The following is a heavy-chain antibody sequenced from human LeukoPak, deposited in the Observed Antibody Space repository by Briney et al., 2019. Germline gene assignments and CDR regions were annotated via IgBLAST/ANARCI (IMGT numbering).Heavy chain of an antibody. Sequence: PGGSLRLSCAASGFTFSDYYTSWIRQAPGKGLEWVSYISNSGSTIYYADSVKGRFTIFRDNAKNSLYLQMNSLRAEDTAVYYCARIVSSHWDTWGQGTLVPVSS. D-gene: IGHD7-27*01. V-gene: IGHV3-11*01. CDR2: ISNSGSTI. CDR3: ARIVSSHWDT. CDR1: GFTFSDYY. J-gene: IGHJ5*02.